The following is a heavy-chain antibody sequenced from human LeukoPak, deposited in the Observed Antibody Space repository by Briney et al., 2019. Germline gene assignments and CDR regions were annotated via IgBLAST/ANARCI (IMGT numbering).Heavy chain of an antibody. V-gene: IGHV3-21*01. D-gene: IGHD6-13*01. CDR3: AIIAAAGSFDP. Sequence: GGSLRLSCAASGFTFSSYSMNWVRQAPGKGLEWVSSISSSSSYIYYADSVKGRFTISRDNAKNSLYLQMNSLRAEDTAVYYCAIIAAAGSFDPWGQGTLVTVSS. J-gene: IGHJ5*02. CDR2: ISSSSSYI. CDR1: GFTFSSYS.